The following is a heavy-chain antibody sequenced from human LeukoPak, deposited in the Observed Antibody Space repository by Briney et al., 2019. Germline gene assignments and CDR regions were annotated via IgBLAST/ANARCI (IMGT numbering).Heavy chain of an antibody. CDR3: ARWATYYEHGGYFDY. CDR2: IYYSGST. J-gene: IGHJ4*02. V-gene: IGHV4-59*01. D-gene: IGHD3-3*01. CDR1: GGSFSSYY. Sequence: PSETLSLTCTVSGGSFSSYYWSWIRQPPGKGLEWIGYIYYSGSTNYNPSLKSRVTISVDTSKNQFSLKLSSVTAADTAVYYCARWATYYEHGGYFDYWGQGTLVTVSS.